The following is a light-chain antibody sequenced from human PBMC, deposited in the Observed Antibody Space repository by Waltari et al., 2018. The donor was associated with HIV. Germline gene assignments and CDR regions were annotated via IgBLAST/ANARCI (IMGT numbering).Light chain of an antibody. V-gene: IGLV1-47*01. J-gene: IGLJ1*01. CDR3: AAWDDSLSVVYV. Sequence: LTQPPSASGTPGQRVTISCSGSSSNIGSKYVYWYQQLPGTAPKLLIYRNNQRPSGVPDRFSGSKSGTSASLAISGLRSEDEADYYCAAWDDSLSVVYVFGTGTKVTVL. CDR1: SSNIGSKY. CDR2: RNN.